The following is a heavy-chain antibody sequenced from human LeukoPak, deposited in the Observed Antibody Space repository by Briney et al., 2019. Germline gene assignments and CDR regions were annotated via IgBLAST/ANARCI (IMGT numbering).Heavy chain of an antibody. D-gene: IGHD5-18*01. CDR3: ARDLGDTAMVTTFHYGMDV. CDR1: GYTFTSYD. CDR2: MNPNSGNT. Sequence: ASVKVSCKASGYTFTSYDINWVRQATGQGLEWMGWMNPNSGNTGYAQKFQGRVTMTRNTSISTAYMELSSLRSEDTAVYYCARDLGDTAMVTTFHYGMDVWGQGTTVTVSS. J-gene: IGHJ6*02. V-gene: IGHV1-8*01.